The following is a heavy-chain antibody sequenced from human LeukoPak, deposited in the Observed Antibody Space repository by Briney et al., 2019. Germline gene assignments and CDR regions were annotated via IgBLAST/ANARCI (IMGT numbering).Heavy chain of an antibody. D-gene: IGHD2-2*01. CDR2: ISGDGEST. J-gene: IGHJ4*02. CDR3: AKDRDCSSTGCYVFAN. Sequence: GGSLRLSCAASGVTLRNYAMTWIRQAPGKGLQWVSVISGDGESTYYAGSVRDRFTISRDNSKNTMYLQMNNLRAEDTAIYYCAKDRDCSSTGCYVFANWGQGTLVTVSS. CDR1: GVTLRNYA. V-gene: IGHV3-23*01.